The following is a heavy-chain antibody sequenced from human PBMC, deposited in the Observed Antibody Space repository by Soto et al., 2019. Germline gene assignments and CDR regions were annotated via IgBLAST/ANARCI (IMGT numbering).Heavy chain of an antibody. V-gene: IGHV1-18*01. CDR2: ISAYNGNT. D-gene: IGHD6-19*01. CDR1: GYTFTSYG. Sequence: ASVKVSCKASGYTFTSYGISWVRQAPGQGLEWMGWISAYNGNTNYAQKLQGRVTMTTDTSTSTAYMELRSLRSDDTAVYYCASDRNPYSSGWAYFDYWGQGTLVTVSS. CDR3: ASDRNPYSSGWAYFDY. J-gene: IGHJ4*02.